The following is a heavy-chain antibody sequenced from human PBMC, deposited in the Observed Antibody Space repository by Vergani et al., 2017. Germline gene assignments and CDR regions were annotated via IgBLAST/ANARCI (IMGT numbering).Heavy chain of an antibody. CDR1: GYTFAGYN. V-gene: IGHV1-2*02. Sequence: QVQLVQSGAEVKKPGASVKVSCKASGYTFAGYNIHWVRQAPGQGLELMGWINPNSGGTNYAQKFQGRVTMTRDTSINTAYMELSRLRSDDTAVYYCARGWSGYSTSWFFEYWGKGTLVTVSS. CDR3: ARGWSGYSTSWFFEY. J-gene: IGHJ4*02. CDR2: INPNSGGT. D-gene: IGHD6-13*01.